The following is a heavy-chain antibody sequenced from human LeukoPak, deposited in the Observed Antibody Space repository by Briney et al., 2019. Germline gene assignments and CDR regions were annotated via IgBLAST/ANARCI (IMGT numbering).Heavy chain of an antibody. Sequence: SETLSLACTVSGGSISSYYWSWIRQPPGKGLEWIGYIYYSGSTNYNPPLKSRVTISVDTSKNQFSLKLSSVTAADTAVYYCARAGTPNWFDPWGQGTLVTVSS. J-gene: IGHJ5*02. D-gene: IGHD6-13*01. CDR3: ARAGTPNWFDP. V-gene: IGHV4-59*01. CDR2: IYYSGST. CDR1: GGSISSYY.